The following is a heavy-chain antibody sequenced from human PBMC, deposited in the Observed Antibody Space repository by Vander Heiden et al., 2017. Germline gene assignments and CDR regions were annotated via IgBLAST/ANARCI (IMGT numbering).Heavy chain of an antibody. D-gene: IGHD3-22*01. CDR2: IRSKPNSYAT. V-gene: IGHV3-73*01. CDR1: GFSFSASA. Sequence: EVQLVESGGGLVQPGASLKLSCVASGFSFSASAMHWVRQTSGKGLEWVGRIRSKPNSYATEYVASVKGRFTFSRDDSKNTAYLQMNSLKTEDTAVYYCIAYYYESSGYYVAYWGQGSLVTVSS. CDR3: IAYYYESSGYYVAY. J-gene: IGHJ4*02.